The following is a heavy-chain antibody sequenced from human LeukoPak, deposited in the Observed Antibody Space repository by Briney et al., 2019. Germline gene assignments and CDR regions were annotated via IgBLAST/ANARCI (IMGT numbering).Heavy chain of an antibody. CDR1: GFTFSTYS. J-gene: IGHJ6*03. D-gene: IGHD3-16*01. Sequence: GGSLRLSCAASGFTFSTYSMNWVRQAPGKGLVWVSYISASSGTIYYADSVKGRFTISRDNAKNSLYLQMNSLRAEDTAVYYCARRSEFGVLYYMDVWGKGTTVTVSS. CDR3: ARRSEFGVLYYMDV. V-gene: IGHV3-48*01. CDR2: ISASSGTI.